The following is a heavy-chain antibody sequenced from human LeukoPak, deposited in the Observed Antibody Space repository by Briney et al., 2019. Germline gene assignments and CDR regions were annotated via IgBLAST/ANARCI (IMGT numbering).Heavy chain of an antibody. D-gene: IGHD4-23*01. CDR2: INPSGGGT. J-gene: IGHJ6*02. CDR1: GYTFTSYY. Sequence: ASVKVSCKTSGYTFTSYYMHWGRQAPGQGLEWMGIINPSGGGTSYAQKFQGRVTMTRDTSTSTVYMELSSLRSEDTAVYYCARDLRTVAYYYYYGMDVWGQGTTVTVSS. V-gene: IGHV1-46*01. CDR3: ARDLRTVAYYYYYGMDV.